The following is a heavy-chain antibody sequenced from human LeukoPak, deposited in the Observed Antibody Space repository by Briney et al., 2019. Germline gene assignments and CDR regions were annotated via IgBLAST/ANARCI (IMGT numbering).Heavy chain of an antibody. CDR3: ARGGRWLQFNY. J-gene: IGHJ4*02. Sequence: ASETLSLTCTVSGGSISSSSYYWGWIRQPPGKGLEWIGYISYSGSTNYNPSLKSRVTISVDTSKNQFSLKLSSVTAADTAVYYCARGGRWLQFNYWGQGTLVTVSS. CDR2: ISYSGST. D-gene: IGHD5-24*01. V-gene: IGHV4-61*05. CDR1: GGSISSSSYY.